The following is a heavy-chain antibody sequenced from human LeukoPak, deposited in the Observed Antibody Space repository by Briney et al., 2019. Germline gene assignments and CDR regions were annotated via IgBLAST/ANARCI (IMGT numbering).Heavy chain of an antibody. Sequence: PGGSLRLSCAASGFTFSSYGMHWVRQAPGKGLEWVAVISYDGRNKYYADSVKGRFTISRDNSKNTLYLQMNSLRAEDTAVYYCAKVKARGSGYGKGPFDYWGQGTLVTVSS. CDR1: GFTFSSYG. D-gene: IGHD5-12*01. CDR3: AKVKARGSGYGKGPFDY. CDR2: ISYDGRNK. V-gene: IGHV3-30*18. J-gene: IGHJ4*02.